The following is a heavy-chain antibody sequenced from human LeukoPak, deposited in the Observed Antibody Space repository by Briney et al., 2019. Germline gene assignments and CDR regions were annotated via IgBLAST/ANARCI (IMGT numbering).Heavy chain of an antibody. D-gene: IGHD3-10*01. J-gene: IGHJ4*02. CDR3: ATSLLWFGELTQQDY. V-gene: IGHV3-7*03. Sequence: GGSLRLSCAASGFTFSSYWMIWVRQAPGKGLEWVAIIKQDGSEKYYVDSVKGRFTISRDNAKNSLYLQMNSLRAEDTAVYYCATSLLWFGELTQQDYWGQGTLVTVSS. CDR2: IKQDGSEK. CDR1: GFTFSSYW.